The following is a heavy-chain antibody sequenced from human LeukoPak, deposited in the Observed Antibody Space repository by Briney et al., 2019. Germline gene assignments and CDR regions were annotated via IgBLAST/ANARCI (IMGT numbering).Heavy chain of an antibody. V-gene: IGHV4-4*07. D-gene: IGHD6-13*01. J-gene: IGHJ5*02. CDR2: IYSSGST. Sequence: PSETLSLTCTVSGGSISRYYWSWIRQPAGKGLEWIGRIYSSGSTNYNPSLKSRVTISEDTSKNQFSLKLTSVTAADTAVYYCARDLFTSSWYRWFDPWGQGTLVTVSS. CDR1: GGSISRYY. CDR3: ARDLFTSSWYRWFDP.